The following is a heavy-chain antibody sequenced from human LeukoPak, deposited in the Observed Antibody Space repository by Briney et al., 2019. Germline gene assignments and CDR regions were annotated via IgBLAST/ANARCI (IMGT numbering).Heavy chain of an antibody. CDR2: IYHSGST. Sequence: PSETLSLTCAVSGGSISSSNWWSWVRQPPGKGLEWIGEIYHSGSTNYNPSLKSRVTISVDKPKNQFSLKLSSVTAADTAVYYCARGSRYYDSSGYQFDYWGQGTLVTVSS. V-gene: IGHV4-4*02. CDR1: GGSISSSNW. CDR3: ARGSRYYDSSGYQFDY. J-gene: IGHJ4*02. D-gene: IGHD3-22*01.